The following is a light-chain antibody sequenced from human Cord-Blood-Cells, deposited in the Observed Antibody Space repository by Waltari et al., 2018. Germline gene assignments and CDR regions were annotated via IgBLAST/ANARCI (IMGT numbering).Light chain of an antibody. CDR2: GAS. J-gene: IGKJ4*01. CDR1: QSVSSSY. CDR3: QKYGSSPLT. Sequence: EIVLTQSPGTLSLSPGERATLSCRARQSVSSSYLAWYQQKPGQAPRLLIYGASSRAAGIPVRFSGSGSGTDFTLTISRLEPEDFAVYYCQKYGSSPLTFGGGTKVEIK. V-gene: IGKV3-20*01.